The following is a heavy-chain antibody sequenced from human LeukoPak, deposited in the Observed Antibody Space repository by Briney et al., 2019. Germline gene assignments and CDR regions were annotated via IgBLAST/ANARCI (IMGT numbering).Heavy chain of an antibody. CDR1: GFTFSGSA. J-gene: IGHJ4*02. CDR3: YDSSGYGY. CDR2: IKSKTDGETT. D-gene: IGHD3-22*01. V-gene: IGHV3-15*01. Sequence: PGGSLRLSCAASGFTFSGSAMHWVRQAPGKGLEWVGRIKSKTDGETTDYAAPVKGRFIISRDDSKNTLYLQMNSLKIEDTAVYFCYDSSGYGYWGQGTLVAVSS.